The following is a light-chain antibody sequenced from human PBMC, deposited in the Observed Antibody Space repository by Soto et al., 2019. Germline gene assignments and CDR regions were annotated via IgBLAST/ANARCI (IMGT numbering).Light chain of an antibody. V-gene: IGKV3-20*01. CDR3: QQYGNPPPYS. Sequence: EIVLTQSPGTLSLSPGERATLSCRASQSVSRSLLAWYQQKPGQATRLLIYGASTRATGIADRFSGSGSGTDFTLTISRLEPEAFAVYYCQQYGNPPPYSFGQGTKLEIK. J-gene: IGKJ2*03. CDR1: QSVSRSL. CDR2: GAS.